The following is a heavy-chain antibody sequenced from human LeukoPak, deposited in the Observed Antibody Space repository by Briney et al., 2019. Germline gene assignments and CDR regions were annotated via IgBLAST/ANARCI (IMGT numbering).Heavy chain of an antibody. J-gene: IGHJ4*02. CDR1: GFTFSSYA. CDR3: AKDSKWELPHSWIAY. Sequence: GGSLRLSCAASGFTFSSYAMSWVRQAPGEGLEWVSAISGSGGSTYYADSVKGRFTISRDNSKNTLYLQMNSLRAEDTAVYYCAKDSKWELPHSWIAYWGQGTLVTVSS. CDR2: ISGSGGST. D-gene: IGHD1-26*01. V-gene: IGHV3-23*01.